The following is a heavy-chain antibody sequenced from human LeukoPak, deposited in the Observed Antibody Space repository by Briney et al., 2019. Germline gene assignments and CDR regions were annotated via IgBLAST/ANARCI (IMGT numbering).Heavy chain of an antibody. CDR2: FDPEDGET. CDR3: ATGVNYYDSSGYYALGY. D-gene: IGHD3-22*01. Sequence: ASVKVSCKVSGYTLTELSMHWVRQAPGKGLEWMGGFDPEDGETIYAQKFQGRVTMTEDTSTDTAYMELSSLRSEDTAVYYCATGVNYYDSSGYYALGYWGQGTLVTFSS. CDR1: GYTLTELS. J-gene: IGHJ4*02. V-gene: IGHV1-24*01.